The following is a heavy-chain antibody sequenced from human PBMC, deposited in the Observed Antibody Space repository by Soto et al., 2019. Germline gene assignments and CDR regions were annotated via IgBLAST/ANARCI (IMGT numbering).Heavy chain of an antibody. CDR3: ARGDEGLYDYGMDV. V-gene: IGHV3-13*01. CDR1: GFTFSRFD. CDR2: IGSAGDT. D-gene: IGHD2-21*02. J-gene: IGHJ6*02. Sequence: GGSLRLSCEASGFTFSRFDMHWVRQVRGKGLEWVSTIGSAGDTYYSGSVRGRFTVSRGNAKNSLYLQMNSLRAGDTAVYYCARGDEGLYDYGMDVWGLGTTVTVSS.